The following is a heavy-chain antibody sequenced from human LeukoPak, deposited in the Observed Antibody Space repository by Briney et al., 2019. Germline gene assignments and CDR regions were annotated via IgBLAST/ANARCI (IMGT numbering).Heavy chain of an antibody. CDR2: TYYRSNWYN. CDR1: GDSVSSSSTT. CDR3: TRFYWNGLNFFDP. J-gene: IGHJ5*02. Sequence: SQTLSLTCAISGDSVSSSSTTWDWIRQSPSRGLEWLVRTYYRSNWYNDYAVSVKGRISINADTSNNQFSLQLNSVTPEDTAVYYCTRFYWNGLNFFDPWGQGTLVTVSS. V-gene: IGHV6-1*01. D-gene: IGHD2/OR15-2a*01.